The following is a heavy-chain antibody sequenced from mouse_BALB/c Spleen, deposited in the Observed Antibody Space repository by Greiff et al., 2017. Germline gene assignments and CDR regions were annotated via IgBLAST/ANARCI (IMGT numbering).Heavy chain of an antibody. CDR3: ARIGLLSY. J-gene: IGHJ3*01. D-gene: IGHD2-3*01. Sequence: QVQLQQPGAELVMPGASVKMSCKASGYTFTDYWMHWVKQRPGQGLEWIGAIDTSDSYTSYNQKFKGKATLTVDESSSTAYMQLSSLTSEDSAVYYCARIGLLSYWGQGTLVTVSA. V-gene: IGHV1-69*01. CDR2: IDTSDSYT. CDR1: GYTFTDYW.